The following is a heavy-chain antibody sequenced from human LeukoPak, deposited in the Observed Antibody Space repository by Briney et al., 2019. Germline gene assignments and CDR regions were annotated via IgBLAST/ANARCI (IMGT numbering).Heavy chain of an antibody. CDR2: IYYSGST. D-gene: IGHD3-22*01. Sequence: SETLSLTCAVYGGSFSGYYWGWIRQPPGKGLEWIGSIYYSGSTYYNPSLKSRVTISVDTSKNQFSLKLSSVTAADTAVYYCANTAALYYYDSSGNFDYWGQGTLVTVSS. V-gene: IGHV4-39*01. CDR3: ANTAALYYYDSSGNFDY. J-gene: IGHJ4*02. CDR1: GGSFSGYY.